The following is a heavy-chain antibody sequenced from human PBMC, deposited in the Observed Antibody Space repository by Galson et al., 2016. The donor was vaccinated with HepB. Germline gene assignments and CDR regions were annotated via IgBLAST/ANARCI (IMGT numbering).Heavy chain of an antibody. D-gene: IGHD1-14*01. V-gene: IGHV3-23*01. CDR3: VRDFTGVRADGH. CDR1: GFTFNSSV. J-gene: IGHJ4*02. Sequence: SLRLSCAASGFTFNSSVMSWVRQAPGKGLEWVSGISGSGRSTYYADSVKGRFTISRDNSKNTLFLQMNSLRVEDTAVYYCVRDFTGVRADGHWGQGTLVTVSS. CDR2: ISGSGRST.